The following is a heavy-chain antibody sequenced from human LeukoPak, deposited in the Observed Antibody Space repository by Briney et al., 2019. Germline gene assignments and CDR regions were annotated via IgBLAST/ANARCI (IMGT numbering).Heavy chain of an antibody. J-gene: IGHJ5*02. Sequence: ASVKVSCKASGYTFTSHYMHWVRQAPGQGLEWMGIINPSGGSTSYAQKFQGRVTMTRDTSTSTVYMELSSLRSEDTAVYYCARDLGDTAMPSNWFDPWGQGTLVTVSS. V-gene: IGHV1-46*01. CDR3: ARDLGDTAMPSNWFDP. D-gene: IGHD5-18*01. CDR2: INPSGGST. CDR1: GYTFTSHY.